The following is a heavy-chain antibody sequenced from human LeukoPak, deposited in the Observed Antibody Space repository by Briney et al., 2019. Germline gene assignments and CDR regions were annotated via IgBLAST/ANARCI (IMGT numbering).Heavy chain of an antibody. CDR2: IYPDDSDT. D-gene: IGHD6-19*01. CDR3: ARQGVAVAGTLWLDP. V-gene: IGHV5-51*01. J-gene: IGHJ5*02. CDR1: GYTFDYYW. Sequence: RGESLKISCRGSGYTFDYYWIAWVRQLPGQGLDWMGIIYPDDSDTTYNPSFEGHVTISVDKSIKTAYLQWDSLEASDTAIYYCARQGVAVAGTLWLDPWGQGTLVTVSS.